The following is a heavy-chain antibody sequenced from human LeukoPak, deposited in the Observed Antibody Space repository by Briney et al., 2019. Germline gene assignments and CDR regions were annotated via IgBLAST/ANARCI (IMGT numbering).Heavy chain of an antibody. D-gene: IGHD3-10*01. CDR2: ITWNGGTI. CDR3: ATRYASGPIADY. V-gene: IGHV3-9*01. J-gene: IGHJ4*02. CDR1: GFTFSSYA. Sequence: GGSLRLSCAASGFTFSSYAMHWVRQAPGKGLEWVSGITWNGGTIDYADSVKGRFTISRDNAKNSLYLQMNSLRAEDTALYYCATRYASGPIADYWGQGTLVTVSS.